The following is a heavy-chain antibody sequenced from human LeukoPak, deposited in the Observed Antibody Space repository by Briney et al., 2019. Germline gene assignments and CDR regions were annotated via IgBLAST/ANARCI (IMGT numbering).Heavy chain of an antibody. D-gene: IGHD6-19*01. V-gene: IGHV3-23*01. CDR2: IFPSGGEI. Sequence: PGGSLRLSCAASGFTFSTFAMIWVRQPPGKGLEWVSSIFPSGGEIHYADSVRGRFTISRDNSKSTLSLQMNSLRPEETALYYCAKDLEQWPAVPEYWGQGTLVIVSS. CDR1: GFTFSTFA. J-gene: IGHJ4*02. CDR3: AKDLEQWPAVPEY.